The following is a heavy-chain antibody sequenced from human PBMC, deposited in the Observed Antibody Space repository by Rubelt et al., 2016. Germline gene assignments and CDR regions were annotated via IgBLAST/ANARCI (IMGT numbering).Heavy chain of an antibody. D-gene: IGHD4-23*01. Sequence: YYADSVKGRFTISRDNAKNSLYLQMNSLRAEDTALYYCARDLYGGPIYYFDYWGQGTLVTVSS. J-gene: IGHJ4*02. V-gene: IGHV3-21*04. CDR3: ARDLYGGPIYYFDY.